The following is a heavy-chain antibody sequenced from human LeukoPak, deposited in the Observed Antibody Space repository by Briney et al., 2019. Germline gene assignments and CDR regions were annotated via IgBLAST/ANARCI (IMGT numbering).Heavy chain of an antibody. V-gene: IGHV3-23*01. D-gene: IGHD3-22*01. CDR3: AKGSSGYFVDL. J-gene: IGHJ5*02. Sequence: GRSLRLSCAASGFIFNNYGLIWVRQAPGKGLEWVSAISNDGGGTNYADFVKGRFTISRDNSKNTLFLQMNSLRAEDTALYYCAKGSSGYFVDLWGQGTLVTVSS. CDR1: GFIFNNYG. CDR2: ISNDGGGT.